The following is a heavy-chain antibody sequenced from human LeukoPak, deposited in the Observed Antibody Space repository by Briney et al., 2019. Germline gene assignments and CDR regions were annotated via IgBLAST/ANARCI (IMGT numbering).Heavy chain of an antibody. CDR1: GFTFSSYN. Sequence: GGSLRLSCAASGFTFSSYNMNWVRQAPGKGLEWVASVSTISEYIWYADSVKGRFTISRDNSKNTLYLQMNSLRAEDTAVYYCAKDRRTMVRGVYPMPDYWGQGTLVTVSS. CDR3: AKDRRTMVRGVYPMPDY. CDR2: VSTISEYI. D-gene: IGHD3-10*01. J-gene: IGHJ4*02. V-gene: IGHV3-21*01.